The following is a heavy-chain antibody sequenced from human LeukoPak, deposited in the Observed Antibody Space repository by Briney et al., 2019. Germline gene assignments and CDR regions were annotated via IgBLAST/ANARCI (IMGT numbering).Heavy chain of an antibody. J-gene: IGHJ4*02. CDR3: ARPVENYYDSSGYYFDY. Sequence: GASVKVSCKASGYTFTGYYTHWVRQAPGQGLEWMGWINPNSGGTNYAQKFQGRVTMTRDTSISTAYMELSRLRSDDTAVYYCARPVENYYDSSGYYFDYWGQGTLVTVSS. CDR2: INPNSGGT. D-gene: IGHD3-22*01. CDR1: GYTFTGYY. V-gene: IGHV1-2*02.